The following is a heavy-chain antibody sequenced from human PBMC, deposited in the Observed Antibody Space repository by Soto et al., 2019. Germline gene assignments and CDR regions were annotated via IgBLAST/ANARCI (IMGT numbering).Heavy chain of an antibody. CDR1: GYTFSDYY. D-gene: IGHD1-1*01. V-gene: IGHV1-2*02. J-gene: IGHJ4*02. Sequence: QVQLVQSGAEVRKPGASVKVSCKASGYTFSDYYIHWVRQAPGQGLEWMGWINPNSGGTKYAPKXXXXXXXXXXXXXXTAYMELSRLRSGDTAVYYCAREPATAKPEGVDFWGQGTLVTVSS. CDR3: AREPATAKPEGVDF. CDR2: INPNSGGT.